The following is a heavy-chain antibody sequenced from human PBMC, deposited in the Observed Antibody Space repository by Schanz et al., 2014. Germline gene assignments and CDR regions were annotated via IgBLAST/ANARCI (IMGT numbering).Heavy chain of an antibody. Sequence: QVQVVQSGAEVKKPGASVKVSCKASGYTFTDYGVIWVRQAPGQGLEWMGWISTSNGNTNYIQKLQGRVTITRDTCASTAYMELSSLRYEDTALYYCARGTMPGTCDIGGQGTMDTVSS. CDR1: GYTFTDYG. CDR3: ARGTMPGTCDI. CDR2: ISTSNGNT. V-gene: IGHV1-18*01. D-gene: IGHD2-2*01. J-gene: IGHJ3*02.